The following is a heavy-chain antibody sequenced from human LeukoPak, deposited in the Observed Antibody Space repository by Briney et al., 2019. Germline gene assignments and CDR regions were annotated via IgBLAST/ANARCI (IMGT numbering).Heavy chain of an antibody. CDR3: ARPGKSSSSTFYPGDI. D-gene: IGHD6-6*01. J-gene: IGHJ3*02. CDR2: IIPIFGTA. CDR1: GGTFSSYA. Sequence: ASVKVSCKASGGTFSSYAISWVRQAPGQGLEWMGGIIPIFGTANYAQKFQGRVTITADESTSTAYMELSSLRSEDTAVYYCARPGKSSSSTFYPGDIWGQGTMVTVSS. V-gene: IGHV1-69*13.